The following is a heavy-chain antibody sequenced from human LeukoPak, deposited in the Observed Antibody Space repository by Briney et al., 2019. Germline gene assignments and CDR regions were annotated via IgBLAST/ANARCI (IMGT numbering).Heavy chain of an antibody. D-gene: IGHD2-15*01. J-gene: IGHJ3*02. CDR3: ARDALYCSGGSCYATGFDI. Sequence: PGGSLRLSCAASGFTFNSYSMNWFRQAPGKGLEWVSSISSSSRFIYYADSVKGRFTISRDNAKNTLYLQMNSLRAEDTAVYYCARDALYCSGGSCYATGFDIWGQGTTVTVSS. CDR2: ISSSSRFI. V-gene: IGHV3-21*01. CDR1: GFTFNSYS.